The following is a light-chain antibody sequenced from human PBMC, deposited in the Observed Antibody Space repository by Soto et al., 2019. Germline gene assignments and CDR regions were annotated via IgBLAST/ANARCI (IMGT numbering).Light chain of an antibody. V-gene: IGKV1-5*01. CDR3: QQYDTYST. J-gene: IGKJ1*01. Sequence: DIQMTQSPSTLSASVGDRVTITCRASQSVNNRLAWYQQKPGKAPNLLIYDASSLESGVPSRFSGSGSGTEFTLTISSLPPDDFATYYCQQYDTYSTFGQVTKVEI. CDR1: QSVNNR. CDR2: DAS.